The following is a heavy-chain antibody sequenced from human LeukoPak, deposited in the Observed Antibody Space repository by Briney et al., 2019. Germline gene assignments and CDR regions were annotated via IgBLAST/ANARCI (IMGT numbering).Heavy chain of an antibody. CDR3: ARVGYGSSGYNLGFDY. J-gene: IGHJ4*02. Sequence: SETLSLTCTVSGGSISSSSYYWGWIRQPPGKGLEWIGSIYYSGSTYYNPSLKSRVTISVDTSKNQFSLKLSSVTAADTAVYYCARVGYGSSGYNLGFDYWGQGTLVTVSS. CDR2: IYYSGST. V-gene: IGHV4-39*01. CDR1: GGSISSSSYY. D-gene: IGHD3-22*01.